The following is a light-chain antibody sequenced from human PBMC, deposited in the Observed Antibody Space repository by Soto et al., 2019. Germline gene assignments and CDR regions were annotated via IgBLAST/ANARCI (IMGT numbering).Light chain of an antibody. V-gene: IGKV2-28*01. J-gene: IGKJ1*01. CDR3: MQPLQSLT. CDR2: LGS. CDR1: QSLLHSNGYNY. Sequence: DIVMTQSPLSLPVTPGEPASISCRSSQSLLHSNGYNYLDWYLQKPGQSPQLLIYLGSNRASGVPDRFSDSGSGTECTLKISRVEADDVGVYYCMQPLQSLTFGQGTKVEIK.